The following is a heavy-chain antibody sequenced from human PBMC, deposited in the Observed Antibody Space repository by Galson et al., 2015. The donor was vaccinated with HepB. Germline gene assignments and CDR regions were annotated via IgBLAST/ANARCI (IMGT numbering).Heavy chain of an antibody. Sequence: TLSLPCAVSGGSISSGGYSWSWIRQPPGKGLEWIGYIYYGGNTYYNPSLKSRVAMSVDTSKNHFSLRLTSVTAADTAVYYCARQRPYDYGDYVVDYWGQGTLVIVSS. V-gene: IGHV4-30-2*03. CDR2: IYYGGNT. CDR1: GGSISSGGYS. CDR3: ARQRPYDYGDYVVDY. D-gene: IGHD4-17*01. J-gene: IGHJ4*02.